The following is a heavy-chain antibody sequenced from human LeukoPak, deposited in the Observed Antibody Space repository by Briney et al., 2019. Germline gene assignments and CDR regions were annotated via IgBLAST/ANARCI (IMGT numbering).Heavy chain of an antibody. CDR1: GFTFGDYA. J-gene: IGHJ4*02. V-gene: IGHV3-49*03. D-gene: IGHD3-22*01. CDR2: IRSEPYGGTT. CDR3: TRGHYYDISGYYEHDY. Sequence: GGSLRLSCSGSGFTFGDYAMTWFRQAPGKGLEWVGFIRSEPYGGTTEYAASVKGRFTISRDDSKSIAYLQTNRLKIEDTAVYYCTRGHYYDISGYYEHDYWGQGTLVSVSS.